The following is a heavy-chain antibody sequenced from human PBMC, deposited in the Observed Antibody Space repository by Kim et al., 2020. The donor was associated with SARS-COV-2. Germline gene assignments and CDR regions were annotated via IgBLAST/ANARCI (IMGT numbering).Heavy chain of an antibody. Sequence: SETLSLTCTVSGGSVNTGTYYWGWIRQPPGKGLEWIGSIDYSGSTYYNPSLKSRVTISVDTSKNQFSLKLSSVTAADTALYYCARRFSKYRLFDYWGQGTLVTASS. D-gene: IGHD3-3*01. CDR2: IDYSGST. CDR3: ARRFSKYRLFDY. V-gene: IGHV4-39*01. J-gene: IGHJ4*02. CDR1: GGSVNTGTYY.